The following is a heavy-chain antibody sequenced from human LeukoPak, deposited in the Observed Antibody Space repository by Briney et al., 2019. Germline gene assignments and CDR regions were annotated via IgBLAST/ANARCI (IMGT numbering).Heavy chain of an antibody. V-gene: IGHV3-21*01. CDR1: GFTFSSYS. Sequence: GGSLRHSCAASGFTFSSYSMNWVRQAPGKGLEWVSSISSSSSYIYYADSVKGRFTISRDNAKNSLYLQMNSLRAEDTAVYYCARVGVRYSSSATFDYWGQGTLVTVSS. D-gene: IGHD6-6*01. J-gene: IGHJ4*02. CDR3: ARVGVRYSSSATFDY. CDR2: ISSSSSYI.